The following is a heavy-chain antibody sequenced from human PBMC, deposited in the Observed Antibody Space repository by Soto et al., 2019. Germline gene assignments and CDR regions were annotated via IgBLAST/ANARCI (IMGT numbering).Heavy chain of an antibody. J-gene: IGHJ6*02. D-gene: IGHD2-2*01. CDR3: AKDPSPSWSDIVVVPAAPTYDYYYGMDV. V-gene: IGHV3-30*02. Sequence: GGSLRLSCAASGFTFSSYGMHWVRQAPGKGLEWVAVIWYDGSNKYYADSVKGRFTISRDNSKNTLYLQMNSLRAEDTAVYYCAKDPSPSWSDIVVVPAAPTYDYYYGMDVWGQGTTVTVSS. CDR1: GFTFSSYG. CDR2: IWYDGSNK.